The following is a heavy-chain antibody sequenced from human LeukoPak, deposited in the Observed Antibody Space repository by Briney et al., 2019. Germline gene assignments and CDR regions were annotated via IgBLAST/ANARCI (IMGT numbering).Heavy chain of an antibody. D-gene: IGHD3-3*01. CDR1: GFTFSSYW. CDR2: IKQDGSEK. V-gene: IGHV3-7*01. J-gene: IGHJ6*03. CDR3: ARSLGITIFGVAPYYMDV. Sequence: PGGSLRLSCAASGFTFSSYWMSWVRQAPGKGLEWVANIKQDGSEKYYVDSVKGRFTISRDNAKNSLYLQMNSLRAEDTAVYYCARSLGITIFGVAPYYMDVWGKGTTVTVSS.